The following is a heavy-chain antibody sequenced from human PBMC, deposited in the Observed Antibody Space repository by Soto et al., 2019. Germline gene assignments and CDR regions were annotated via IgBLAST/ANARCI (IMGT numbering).Heavy chain of an antibody. CDR2: IIPIFDTP. V-gene: IGHV1-69*13. CDR3: ASGPTYYYYGMDV. J-gene: IGHJ6*02. Sequence: SVKVSCKASGGTFSSYAISWVRQAPGQGLEWMGGIIPIFDTPKYAQKFQGRVTIIADESTSTAYMELSSLRSEDTAVYYCASGPTYYYYGMDVWGQGTTVTVSS. CDR1: GGTFSSYA.